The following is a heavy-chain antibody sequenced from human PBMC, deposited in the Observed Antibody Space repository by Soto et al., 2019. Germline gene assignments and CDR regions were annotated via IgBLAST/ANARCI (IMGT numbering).Heavy chain of an antibody. CDR2: ISAYNGNT. Sequence: QVQLVQSGAEVKKPGASVKVSCKASGYTFTSYGISWVRQAPGQGLEWMGWISAYNGNTNYAQKLQGRVTMTTGTSTSTAYMELRSLRPDDTAVYYCARIYCSSTSCYVGGDYWGQGTLVTVSS. D-gene: IGHD2-2*01. J-gene: IGHJ4*02. CDR3: ARIYCSSTSCYVGGDY. V-gene: IGHV1-18*01. CDR1: GYTFTSYG.